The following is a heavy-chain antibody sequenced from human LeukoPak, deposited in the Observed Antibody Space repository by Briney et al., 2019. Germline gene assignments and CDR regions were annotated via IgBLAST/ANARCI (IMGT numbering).Heavy chain of an antibody. CDR1: GYTFTSYG. CDR2: ISAYNGNT. V-gene: IGHV1-18*04. Sequence: GASVKVSCKASGYTFTSYGISWVRQAPGQGLEWMGWISAYNGNTNYAQKLQGRVTMTTDTSTSTAYMELRSLRSDDTAVYYCARDRPSEAVAGTTDYWGQGTLVTVS. J-gene: IGHJ4*02. D-gene: IGHD6-19*01. CDR3: ARDRPSEAVAGTTDY.